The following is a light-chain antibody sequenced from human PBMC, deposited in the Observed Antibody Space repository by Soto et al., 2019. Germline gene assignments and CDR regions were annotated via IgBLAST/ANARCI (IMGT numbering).Light chain of an antibody. J-gene: IGKJ1*01. Sequence: EIVLTQSPGTLSLSPGERATLSCRASQSVSSSYLAWYQQKPGQAPRLLIYGASSRATGIPDRFSGSGSGTDFTLTISRLEPEDLAVYYCQQCGSTPWTFGQGTKVEIK. CDR1: QSVSSSY. CDR3: QQCGSTPWT. V-gene: IGKV3-20*01. CDR2: GAS.